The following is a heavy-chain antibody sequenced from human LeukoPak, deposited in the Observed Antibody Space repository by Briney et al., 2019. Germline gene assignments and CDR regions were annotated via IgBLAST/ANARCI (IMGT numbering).Heavy chain of an antibody. Sequence: GVSLRLSCAASGFTFSSYAMNWVRLAPGKGLEWVSSISSSSTYIYYADSVKGPFTISRDNAKNSLYLQMNSLRAEDTAVYYCARGVGVAATGTYYHYGMDVWGQGTTVTVSS. CDR3: ARGVGVAATGTYYHYGMDV. J-gene: IGHJ6*02. CDR1: GFTFSSYA. D-gene: IGHD1-26*01. CDR2: ISSSSTYI. V-gene: IGHV3-21*01.